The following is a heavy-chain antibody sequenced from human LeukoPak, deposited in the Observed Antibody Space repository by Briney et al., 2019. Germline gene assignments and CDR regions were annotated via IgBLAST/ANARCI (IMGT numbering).Heavy chain of an antibody. CDR3: ARAGIAARAFDI. CDR2: INQDGTEK. CDR1: EFPFNGYW. J-gene: IGHJ3*02. V-gene: IGHV3-7*01. D-gene: IGHD6-6*01. Sequence: GGSLRLSCAASEFPFNGYWMSWVRQAPGKGLECVANINQDGTEKYYVDSVRGRFTISRDNAKNSLYLQMNNLRVEDTAVYYCARAGIAARAFDIWGQGTMVTVSS.